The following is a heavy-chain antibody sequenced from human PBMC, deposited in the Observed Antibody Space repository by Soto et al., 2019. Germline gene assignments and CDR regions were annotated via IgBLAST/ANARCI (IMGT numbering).Heavy chain of an antibody. J-gene: IGHJ4*02. CDR3: ARDRTISDYRSSGALGL. CDR1: GFTVSSHY. D-gene: IGHD6-6*01. CDR2: IYSGGST. V-gene: IGHV3-66*01. Sequence: EVQLVESGGGLVQPGGSLRLSCAASGFTVSSHYMSWVRQAPGKGLEWVSVIYSGGSTYYSKSVTGRFIISRDNSKSNVYLQMNSLRAEDTAVYYCARDRTISDYRSSGALGLWGQGTLVSVAS.